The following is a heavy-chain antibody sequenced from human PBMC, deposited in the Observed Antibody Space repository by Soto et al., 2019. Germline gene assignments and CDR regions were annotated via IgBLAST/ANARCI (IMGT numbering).Heavy chain of an antibody. V-gene: IGHV1-3*01. D-gene: IGHD6-19*01. CDR1: GYTFTSYA. CDR3: ARAVAVAADFDYYYYGMDV. J-gene: IGHJ6*02. CDR2: INAGNGNT. Sequence: ASVKVSCKASGYTFTSYAMHWVRQAPGQRLEWMGWINAGNGNTKYSQKFQGRVTITRDTSASTAYMELSSLRSEDTAVYYCARAVAVAADFDYYYYGMDVWGQGTTVTVSS.